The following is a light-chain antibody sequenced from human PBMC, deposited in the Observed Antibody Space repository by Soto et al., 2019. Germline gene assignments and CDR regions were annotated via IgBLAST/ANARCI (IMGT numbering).Light chain of an antibody. V-gene: IGKV3-15*01. J-gene: IGKJ4*01. CDR3: QQYNNWPET. Sequence: EIVMTQSPATLSVSPGERATLSCRASQSVSSNLAWDQQKPGQAPRLLIYGASTRATGIPARFSGSGSGTEFTLTISRLQSEDFAVYYCQQYNNWPETFGGGTKVEIK. CDR1: QSVSSN. CDR2: GAS.